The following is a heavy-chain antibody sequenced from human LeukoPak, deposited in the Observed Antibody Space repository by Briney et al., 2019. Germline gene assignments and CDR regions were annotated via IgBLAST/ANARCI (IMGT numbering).Heavy chain of an antibody. CDR2: ISAYNGNT. Sequence: ASVKVSCRASGYTFTSYGISWVRQAPGQGLEWMGWISAYNGNTNYAQKLQGRVTMTTDTSTSTAYMELRSLRSDDTAVYYCARDQNDSSGYGRDYWGQGTLVTVSS. D-gene: IGHD3-22*01. CDR1: GYTFTSYG. V-gene: IGHV1-18*01. J-gene: IGHJ4*02. CDR3: ARDQNDSSGYGRDY.